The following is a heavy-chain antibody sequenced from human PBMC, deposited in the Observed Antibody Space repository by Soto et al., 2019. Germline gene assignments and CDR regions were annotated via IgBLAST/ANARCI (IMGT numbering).Heavy chain of an antibody. D-gene: IGHD3-3*01. Sequence: PSETLSLTCTVSGGSISSYYWSWIRQPPGKGLEWIGYIYYSGSTNYNTSLKSRVTISVDTSKKQFSLKLSSVTAADTAVYYCARRSTTIFGVVLSTGYFDYWGQGSLVTVSS. V-gene: IGHV4-59*12. J-gene: IGHJ4*02. CDR3: ARRSTTIFGVVLSTGYFDY. CDR2: IYYSGST. CDR1: GGSISSYY.